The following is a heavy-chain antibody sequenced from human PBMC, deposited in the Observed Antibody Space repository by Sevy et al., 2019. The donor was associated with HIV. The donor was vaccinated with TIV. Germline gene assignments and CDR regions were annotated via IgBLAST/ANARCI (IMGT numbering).Heavy chain of an antibody. CDR1: GFTFSSYA. CDR2: ISYDGSNK. Sequence: GGSLRLSCAASGFTFSSYAMHWVRQAPGKGLEWVAVISYDGSNKYYADSVKGRFTISRDNSKTTLYLQMNSLRAEDTAVYYCARDKHYYGSGGDIWGQGTMVTVSS. D-gene: IGHD3-10*01. J-gene: IGHJ3*02. CDR3: ARDKHYYGSGGDI. V-gene: IGHV3-30-3*01.